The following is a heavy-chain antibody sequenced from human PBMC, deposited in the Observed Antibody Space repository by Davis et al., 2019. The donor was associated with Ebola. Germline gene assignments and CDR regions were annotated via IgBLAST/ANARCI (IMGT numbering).Heavy chain of an antibody. V-gene: IGHV4-34*01. CDR3: ARGSDYIWGKDDF. D-gene: IGHD3-16*01. J-gene: IGHJ4*02. CDR1: GGSFSGYY. Sequence: GSLRLSCAVYGGSFSGYYWTWIRQPPGKGLEWIGEINHSGNTKYNPSLKSRVSISVDTSKNQFSLSVTSVTAADTAVYYCARGSDYIWGKDDFWGQGNLVTVSS. CDR2: INHSGNT.